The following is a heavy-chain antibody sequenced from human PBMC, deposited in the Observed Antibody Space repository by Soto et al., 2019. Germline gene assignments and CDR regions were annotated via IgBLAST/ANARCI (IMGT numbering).Heavy chain of an antibody. V-gene: IGHV4-31*03. J-gene: IGHJ6*03. CDR3: VRSSDYGDSRGFNYYYMDV. CDR1: GGSISSGGYY. CDR2: IYYSGST. Sequence: SETLSLTCTVSGGSISSGGYYWSWIRQHPGKGLEWIGYIYYSGSTYYNPSLKSRVTISVDTSKNQFSLKLSSVTAADTAVYYCVRSSDYGDSRGFNYYYMDVWGKGTTVTVSS. D-gene: IGHD4-17*01.